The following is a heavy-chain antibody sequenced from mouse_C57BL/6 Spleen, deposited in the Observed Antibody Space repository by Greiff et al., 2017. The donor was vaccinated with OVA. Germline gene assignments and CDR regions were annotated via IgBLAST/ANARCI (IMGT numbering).Heavy chain of an antibody. J-gene: IGHJ1*03. CDR2: ISGGGGNT. V-gene: IGHV5-9*01. D-gene: IGHD1-1*01. CDR3: ARFITWYFDV. Sequence: EVQLVESGGGLVKPGGSLKLSCAASGFTFSSYTMSWVRQTPEKRLEWVATISGGGGNTYYPDSVKGRFTISRDNAKNTLYLQMSSLRSEDTALYYCARFITWYFDVWGTGTTVTVSS. CDR1: GFTFSSYT.